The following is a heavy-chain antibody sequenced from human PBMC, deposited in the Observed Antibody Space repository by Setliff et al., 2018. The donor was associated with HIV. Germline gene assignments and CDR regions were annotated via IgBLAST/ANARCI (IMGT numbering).Heavy chain of an antibody. D-gene: IGHD2-15*01. CDR2: ISSSSSYI. V-gene: IGHV3-21*01. CDR1: GFTFSSYS. J-gene: IGHJ4*02. CDR3: ARDLRSSHGSPNYFDY. Sequence: GGSLRLSCAASGFTFSSYSMNWVRQAPGKGLEWVSSISSSSSYIYYADSVKGRFTISRDNAKNSLFLQVDSLTAEDTAVYYCARDLRSSHGSPNYFDYWGRGALVTVSS.